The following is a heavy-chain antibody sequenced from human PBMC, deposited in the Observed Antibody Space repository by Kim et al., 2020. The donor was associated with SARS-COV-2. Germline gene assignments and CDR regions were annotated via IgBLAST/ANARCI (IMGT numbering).Heavy chain of an antibody. CDR2: ITGGGHST. J-gene: IGHJ4*02. CDR1: GFTFSSYA. D-gene: IGHD6-13*01. Sequence: GGSLRLSCAASGFTFSSYAMSWVRQAPGKGLESVSGITGGGHSTYYADSVKGRFTISRDNSRNTLYLQMNSLRAEYTAVYYCAKDLSAFVSRWYETLIHYWGQGTLVTVSS. V-gene: IGHV3-23*01. CDR3: AKDLSAFVSRWYETLIHY.